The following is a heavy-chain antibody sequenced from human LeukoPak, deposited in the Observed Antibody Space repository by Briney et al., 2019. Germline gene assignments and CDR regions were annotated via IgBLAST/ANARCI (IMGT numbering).Heavy chain of an antibody. CDR1: GGSFSTFA. CDR2: IIPIFGTA. J-gene: IGHJ4*02. D-gene: IGHD6-13*01. Sequence: GASVKVSCKTSGGSFSTFAISWVRQAPGQGLEWMGGIIPIFGTANYAQKFQGRVTITADESTSTAYMELSSLRSEDTAVYYCARGRGIVAANIYYWGQGTLVTVSS. V-gene: IGHV1-69*13. CDR3: ARGRGIVAANIYY.